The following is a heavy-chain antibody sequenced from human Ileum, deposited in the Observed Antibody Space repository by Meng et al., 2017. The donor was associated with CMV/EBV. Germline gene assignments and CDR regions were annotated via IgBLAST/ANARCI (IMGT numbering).Heavy chain of an antibody. V-gene: IGHV3-23*03. CDR2: VYSDGSTT. D-gene: IGHD6-13*01. CDR1: GFTFSSYA. CDR3: AKGGWGSWAPKWLDP. Sequence: ASGFTFSSYAMIWVRQAPGKGLPWVSVVYSDGSTTYYADSVKGRFTISRDNSKNTLYLQMNNLRADDTAIYYCAKGGWGSWAPKWLDPWGQGTLVTVS. J-gene: IGHJ5*02.